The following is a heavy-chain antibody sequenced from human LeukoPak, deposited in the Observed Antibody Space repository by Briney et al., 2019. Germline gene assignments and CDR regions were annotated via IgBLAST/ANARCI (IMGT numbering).Heavy chain of an antibody. D-gene: IGHD3-22*01. J-gene: IGHJ4*02. CDR2: IYYSGST. CDR3: ARQAPAYYDSSDYLSTPLPDY. V-gene: IGHV4-39*01. Sequence: SETLSLTCTVSGGSISSSTYYWGWIRQPPGKGLEWIGTIYYSGSTYYNTSLKSRVTISVDTSKNQFSLKLSSVTAADTAVYYCARQAPAYYDSSDYLSTPLPDYWGQGTLVTVSS. CDR1: GGSISSSTYY.